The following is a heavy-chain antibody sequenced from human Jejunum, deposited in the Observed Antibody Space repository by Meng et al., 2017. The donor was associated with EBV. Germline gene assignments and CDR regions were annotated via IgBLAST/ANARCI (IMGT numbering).Heavy chain of an antibody. D-gene: IGHD5-18*01. CDR2: VNPNSGVT. CDR1: GYIFTDYY. CDR3: ARPISGYTYYFDY. J-gene: IGHJ4*02. Sequence: QVQLLQSGAVVKESGAAVMFCCKASGYIFTDYYLHWVRQAPGRGLEWRGRVNPNSGVTNYAEKFQRRVTMTRDTSISTSYMEVSRLTSDDTAVYYCARPISGYTYYFDYWGQGTLVTVPQ. V-gene: IGHV1-2*06.